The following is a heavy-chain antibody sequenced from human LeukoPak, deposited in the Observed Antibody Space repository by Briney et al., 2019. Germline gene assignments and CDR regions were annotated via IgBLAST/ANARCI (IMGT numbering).Heavy chain of an antibody. Sequence: GGSLRLSCAASGFTFDDYAMHWVRQAPGKGLEWVSGISWNSGSIGYADSVKGRFTISRDNAKNSLYLQMNSLRAEDTALYYCARDIVNRITMVRGVITDDAFDIWGQGTMVTVSS. J-gene: IGHJ3*02. CDR3: ARDIVNRITMVRGVITDDAFDI. CDR2: ISWNSGSI. V-gene: IGHV3-9*01. D-gene: IGHD3-10*01. CDR1: GFTFDDYA.